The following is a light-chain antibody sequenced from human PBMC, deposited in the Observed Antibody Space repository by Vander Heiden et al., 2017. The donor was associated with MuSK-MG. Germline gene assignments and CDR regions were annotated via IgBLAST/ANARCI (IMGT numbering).Light chain of an antibody. CDR1: QSVSTN. CDR3: QQYNNWPPLT. CDR2: GAS. J-gene: IGKJ4*01. Sequence: EIVMTQSPATLSVSPGERAALSCRASQSVSTNVAWYQQKPGQPPRLLIYGASTRASDIPARFSGTGSGTEFTLTISSLQSEDIAVYYCQQYNNWPPLTFGGGTNVDIK. V-gene: IGKV3-15*01.